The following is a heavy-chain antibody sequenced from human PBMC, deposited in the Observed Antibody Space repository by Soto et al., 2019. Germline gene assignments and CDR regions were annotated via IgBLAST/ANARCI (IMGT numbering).Heavy chain of an antibody. CDR3: AKRAEGVWYYYYGMDV. Sequence: DVQLLESGGGLVQPGGSLRLSCAASGFTFSSYAISWVRQAPGKGLEWVSAISGSGGSTYYAVSVKGRFTISRDNSKNTLYLQMNSLRAEDTAVYYCAKRAEGVWYYYYGMDVWGQGTTVTVSS. CDR2: ISGSGGST. V-gene: IGHV3-23*01. D-gene: IGHD3-10*01. CDR1: GFTFSSYA. J-gene: IGHJ6*02.